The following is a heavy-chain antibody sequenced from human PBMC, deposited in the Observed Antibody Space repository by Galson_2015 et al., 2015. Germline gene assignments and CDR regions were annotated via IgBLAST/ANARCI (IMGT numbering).Heavy chain of an antibody. CDR3: ARDRGYCSGGNCCAEGSDL. CDR2: IWYDEINT. CDR1: GFTFSHYG. D-gene: IGHD2-15*01. V-gene: IGHV3-33*01. J-gene: IGHJ4*02. Sequence: SLRLSCAAAGFTFSHYGTHWVRQAPGKGLEWVSFIWYDEINTYYADSVKDRFTISRDNSRNTLYLQMNSLRAEDTALYYCARDRGYCSGGNCCAEGSDLWGQGTLVTVSS.